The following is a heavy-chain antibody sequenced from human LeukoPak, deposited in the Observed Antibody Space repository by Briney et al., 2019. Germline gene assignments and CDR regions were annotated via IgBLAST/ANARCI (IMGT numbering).Heavy chain of an antibody. V-gene: IGHV4-34*01. J-gene: IGHJ5*02. CDR3: TRERSTPGINWFDP. CDR2: INHSGST. Sequence: PSETLSLTCAVYGESFSAYSWNWIRQSPGKGLEWIGEINHSGSTDYNPSLKSRVTISVDTSKNQTSKRQFSLKLNSVTAADTAVYYCTRERSTPGINWFDPWGQGTLVTVSS. D-gene: IGHD2-2*01. CDR1: GESFSAYS.